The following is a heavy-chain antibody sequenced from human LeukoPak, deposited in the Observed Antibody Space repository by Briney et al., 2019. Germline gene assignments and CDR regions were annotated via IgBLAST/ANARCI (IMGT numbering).Heavy chain of an antibody. CDR3: AMIATAWPYDY. V-gene: IGHV3-11*04. J-gene: IGHJ4*02. D-gene: IGHD3-22*01. Sequence: GGSLRLPCTVSGFTVSTNSMSWVRQAPGKGLEWVTYISSSGTPIYNADSVKGRFTISRDYTENSLFLQMNSLRAEDTAVYYCAMIATAWPYDYWGQGTLVTVSS. CDR1: GFTVSTNS. CDR2: ISSSGTPI.